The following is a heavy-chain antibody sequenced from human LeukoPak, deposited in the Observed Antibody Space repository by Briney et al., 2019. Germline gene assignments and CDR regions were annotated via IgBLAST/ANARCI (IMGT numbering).Heavy chain of an antibody. Sequence: ASVKVSCKAFGYTFTSNYMHWVRQAPGQGLEWMGIINPSGGSTSYAQNFQGRVTMTRDTSTSTVYMELSSLRSEDTAVYYCARAQSGSYLGNWFDPWGQGTLVIASS. J-gene: IGHJ5*02. D-gene: IGHD1-26*01. CDR3: ARAQSGSYLGNWFDP. CDR1: GYTFTSNY. V-gene: IGHV1-46*01. CDR2: INPSGGST.